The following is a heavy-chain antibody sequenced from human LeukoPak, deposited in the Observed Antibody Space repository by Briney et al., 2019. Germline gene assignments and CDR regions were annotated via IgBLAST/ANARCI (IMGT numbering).Heavy chain of an antibody. D-gene: IGHD3-9*01. Sequence: GGSLRLSCATSGFSFTDYPMNWVRQAPGKGLEWISNIRTTAEGAKYAYYADSVKGRVTISRGDGKNTLYLHMNSLRDDDTAVYYCSTDQRYAFDYWGQGILVTVSS. CDR2: IRTTAEGAKYA. V-gene: IGHV3-48*02. CDR3: STDQRYAFDY. J-gene: IGHJ4*02. CDR1: GFSFTDYP.